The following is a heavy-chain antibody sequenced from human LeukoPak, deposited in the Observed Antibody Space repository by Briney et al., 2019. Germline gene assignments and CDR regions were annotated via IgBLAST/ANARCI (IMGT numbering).Heavy chain of an antibody. Sequence: SETLSLTCTVSGGSISSYYWSWIRRPPGKGLEWTGYIYSSGSTNYNPSLKSRVTISVDTSKEQFSLKLSSVTAADTALYYCARTYSTSSNFDYWGQGTLVTVSS. CDR2: IYSSGST. J-gene: IGHJ4*02. CDR1: GGSISSYY. CDR3: ARTYSTSSNFDY. D-gene: IGHD2-2*01. V-gene: IGHV4-4*09.